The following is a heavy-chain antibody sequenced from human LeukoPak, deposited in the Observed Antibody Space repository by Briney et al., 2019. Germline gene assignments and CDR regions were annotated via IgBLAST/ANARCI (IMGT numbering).Heavy chain of an antibody. CDR1: GYTFTSYA. Sequence: ASVKVSCKASGYTFTSYAMHWVRQAPGQRLEWMGWINAGNANTKYSQKFQGRVTITRDTSATTAYMELSSLRSEDTAVYYCARSVTANYYYAMDVWGQGTTVTVSS. CDR2: INAGNANT. D-gene: IGHD2-21*02. CDR3: ARSVTANYYYAMDV. V-gene: IGHV1-3*01. J-gene: IGHJ6*02.